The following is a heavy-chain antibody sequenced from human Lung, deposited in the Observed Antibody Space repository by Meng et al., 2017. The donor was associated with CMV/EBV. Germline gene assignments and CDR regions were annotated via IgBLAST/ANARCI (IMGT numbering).Heavy chain of an antibody. CDR3: ARVKRYCTGGSCPSTGYYGMDV. D-gene: IGHD2-15*01. Sequence: ASXXVSXKASGYNFTGHYMDWVRQAPGQGLEWMGWINPNSGDTNYAQKFQGRVTMTGDTSITTAYMELSRLRSDDMAVDYFARVKRYCTGGSCPSTGYYGMDVWXQGTXVPVSS. V-gene: IGHV1-2*02. CDR2: INPNSGDT. CDR1: GYNFTGHY. J-gene: IGHJ6*02.